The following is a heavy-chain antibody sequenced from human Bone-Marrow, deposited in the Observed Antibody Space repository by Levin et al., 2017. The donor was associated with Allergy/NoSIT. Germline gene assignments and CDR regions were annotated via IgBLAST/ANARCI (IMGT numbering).Heavy chain of an antibody. D-gene: IGHD3-22*01. J-gene: IGHJ4*02. CDR1: GLKFSDAW. V-gene: IGHV3-15*01. Sequence: GGSLRLSCAVSGLKFSDAWMTWVRQAPGKGLEWVGRMKSRGSGGTIDDAAPVKGRFTISRDDSKNTLYLQMNSLETEDTAVYYCVHDGSGDYRLNSWGQGTLVTVSS. CDR2: MKSRGSGGTI. CDR3: VHDGSGDYRLNS.